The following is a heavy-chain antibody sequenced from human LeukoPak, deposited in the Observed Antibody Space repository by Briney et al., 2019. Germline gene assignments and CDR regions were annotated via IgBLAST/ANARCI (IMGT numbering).Heavy chain of an antibody. V-gene: IGHV3-7*01. CDR3: APQTMILVL. Sequence: GGSLRLSCVASGFTFSTHWVSWVRQAPGKGLEWVANVKEDGSTTDYVDSVKGRFTISRDNAKNSVFLQMNSLRAEDTAVYYCAPQTMILVLGGQGTLVTVSS. J-gene: IGHJ4*02. CDR1: GFTFSTHW. D-gene: IGHD3-22*01. CDR2: VKEDGSTT.